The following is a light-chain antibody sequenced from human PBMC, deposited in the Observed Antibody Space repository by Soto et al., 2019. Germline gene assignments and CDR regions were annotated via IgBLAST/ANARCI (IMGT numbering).Light chain of an antibody. CDR3: SSYTSSSIPYV. Sequence: QSVLTQPASVSESPGQSITISCTGTNSDVGGYNFVSWYQQHPGKAPKLMIYDVSNRPSGVSNRFSGSKSGNTASLNISGLQAEDEADYYCSSYTSSSIPYVFGIGTKVTVL. CDR1: NSDVGGYNF. J-gene: IGLJ1*01. CDR2: DVS. V-gene: IGLV2-14*01.